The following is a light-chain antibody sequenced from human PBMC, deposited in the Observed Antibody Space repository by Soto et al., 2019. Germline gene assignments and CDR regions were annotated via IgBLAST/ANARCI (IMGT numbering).Light chain of an antibody. CDR2: GAS. Sequence: EVVMRQSRARLAVSPGXXGXPXXXASQGIGDTLAWYQHKPGQAPRLLIYGASSRATGIPDRFSGSGSGTDFTLTISRLEPEDFAVYYCQQYGSSPWTFGQGTKVDIK. J-gene: IGKJ1*01. V-gene: IGKV3-20*01. CDR1: QGIGDT. CDR3: QQYGSSPWT.